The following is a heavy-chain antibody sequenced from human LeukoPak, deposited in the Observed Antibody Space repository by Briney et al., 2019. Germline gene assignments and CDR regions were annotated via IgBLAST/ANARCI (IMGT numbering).Heavy chain of an antibody. D-gene: IGHD2-2*01. CDR1: GYTFTAYF. CDR3: ARGDRYCISTNCSPDY. V-gene: IGHV1-2*02. J-gene: IGHJ4*02. Sequence: GAAVKVSYKASGYTFTAYFMHWVRQAPGQGLEWMGWINPHSGGRNYAQKFQGRVTMTRDTSISTAYMELSRLRSDDTAVYYCARGDRYCISTNCSPDYWGQGTVVSVSS. CDR2: INPHSGGR.